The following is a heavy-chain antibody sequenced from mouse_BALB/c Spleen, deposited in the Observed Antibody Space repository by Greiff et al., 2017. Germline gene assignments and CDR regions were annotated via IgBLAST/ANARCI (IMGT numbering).Heavy chain of an antibody. V-gene: IGHV2-9*02. J-gene: IGHJ3*01. CDR1: GFSLTSYG. CDR2: IWAGGST. CDR3: AARSATALAY. D-gene: IGHD1-2*01. Sequence: VQLQQSGPGLVAPSQTLSITCTVSGFSLTSYGVHWVRQPPGKGLEWLGVIWAGGSTNYNSALMSRLSISKDNSTSQVFLKMNSLQTDDTAMYYCAARSATALAYWGQGTLVTVSA.